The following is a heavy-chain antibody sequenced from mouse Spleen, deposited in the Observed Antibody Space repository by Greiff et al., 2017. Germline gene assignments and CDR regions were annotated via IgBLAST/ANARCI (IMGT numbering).Heavy chain of an antibody. D-gene: IGHD3-1*01. Sequence: EVHLVESGGGLVKPGGSLKLSCAASGFTFSDYYMYWVRQTPEKRLEWVATISDGGSYTYYPDSVKGRFTISRDNAKNNLYLQMSSLKSEDTAMYYCARDRGVRSYAMDYWGQGTSVTVSS. CDR3: ARDRGVRSYAMDY. V-gene: IGHV5-4*02. CDR1: GFTFSDYY. CDR2: ISDGGSYT. J-gene: IGHJ4*01.